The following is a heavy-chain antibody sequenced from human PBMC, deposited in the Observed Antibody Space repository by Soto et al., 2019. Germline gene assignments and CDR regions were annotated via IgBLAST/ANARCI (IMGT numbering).Heavy chain of an antibody. CDR3: ATPVGGTSYYYYYYGMDV. CDR2: IIPIRGVP. Sequence: QVQLVXXGXXXXXXGSSVRVSCKASGVTFSSYTISWVRQAPGQGLEWMGRIIPIRGVPNYAQKFQGRVTISADKATTTAYMELSSLRSEDTAVYYCATPVGGTSYYYYYYGMDVWGQGTTVTVSS. D-gene: IGHD1-1*01. J-gene: IGHJ6*02. V-gene: IGHV1-69*02. CDR1: GVTFSSYT.